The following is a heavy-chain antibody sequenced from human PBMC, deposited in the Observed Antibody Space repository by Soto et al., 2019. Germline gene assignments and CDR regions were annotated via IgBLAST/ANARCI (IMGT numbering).Heavy chain of an antibody. D-gene: IGHD3-10*01. V-gene: IGHV4-34*01. CDR2: INHSGST. CDR1: GGSFSGYY. Sequence: SETLSLTCAVYGGSFSGYYWSWIRQPPGKGLEWIGEINHSGSTNYNPSLKSRVTISVDTSKNQFSLKLSSVTAADTAVYYCARGREYYGSGSYFYWGQGTLVTVSS. J-gene: IGHJ4*02. CDR3: ARGREYYGSGSYFY.